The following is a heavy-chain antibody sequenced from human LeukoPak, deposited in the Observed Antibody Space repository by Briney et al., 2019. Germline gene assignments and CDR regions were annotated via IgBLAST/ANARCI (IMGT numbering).Heavy chain of an antibody. Sequence: SETLSLTCTVSGGSISSSNDYWGWIRQPPGKGLEWIGSIYYSGSTYYNPSLKSRVTISVDTSKNQFSLKLSSVTAADTGVYYCARDFVYYESSSYYNWFDPWGQGTLVTVSS. V-gene: IGHV4-39*07. J-gene: IGHJ5*02. CDR3: ARDFVYYESSSYYNWFDP. CDR1: GGSISSSNDY. D-gene: IGHD3-22*01. CDR2: IYYSGST.